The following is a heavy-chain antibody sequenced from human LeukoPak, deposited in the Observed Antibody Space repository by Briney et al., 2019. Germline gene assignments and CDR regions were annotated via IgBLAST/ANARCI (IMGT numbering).Heavy chain of an antibody. CDR2: INPSGGST. J-gene: IGHJ4*02. V-gene: IGHV1-46*01. CDR1: GYTFTSYY. D-gene: IGHD2-15*01. CDR3: ARTGWPYYFDY. Sequence: GASVKVSCKASGYTFTSYYMHWVRQAPGQGLEWMGIINPSGGSTSYAQKFQGRVTMTRDTSTSTVYMELSSLRSEDTAVCYCARTGWPYYFDYWGQGTLVTVSS.